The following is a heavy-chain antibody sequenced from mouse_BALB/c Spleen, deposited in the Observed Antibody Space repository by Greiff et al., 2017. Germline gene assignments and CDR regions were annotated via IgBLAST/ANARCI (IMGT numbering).Heavy chain of an antibody. V-gene: IGHV5-2*01. CDR1: EYEFPSHD. CDR3: ARQDPYYAIDY. J-gene: IGHJ4*01. CDR2: INRDGGST. Sequence: EVMLVESGGGLVQPGESLQLSCESNEYEFPSHDMSWVRKTPEKRLELVAAINRDGGSTYYPDTMERRFTISRDNTQKTLYLQMSSLRSEDTAVYDCARQDPYYAIDYWGQGTSVTVSS.